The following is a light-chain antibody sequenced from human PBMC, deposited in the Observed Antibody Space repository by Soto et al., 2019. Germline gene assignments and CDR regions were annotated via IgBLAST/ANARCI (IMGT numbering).Light chain of an antibody. J-gene: IGLJ1*01. CDR3: GTGDGSLSAGGV. CDR1: SSNIGNNY. CDR2: GNH. Sequence: QSVLTQPPSVSAAPGQKVTISCSTNSSNIGNNYVSWYQQVPGTAPQLFIYGNHKRPSGIPDRFSGSNSGTSATLGITGLQTGDEADYYCGTGDGSLSAGGVFGTGTKVTVL. V-gene: IGLV1-51*01.